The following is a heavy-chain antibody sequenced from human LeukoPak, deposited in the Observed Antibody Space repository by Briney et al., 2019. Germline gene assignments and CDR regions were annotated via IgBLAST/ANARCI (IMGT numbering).Heavy chain of an antibody. CDR2: INPSGGST. V-gene: IGHV1-46*01. CDR1: GYTFTSYY. D-gene: IGHD3-10*01. J-gene: IGHJ5*02. CDR3: ARDPKGGPGFGGLSPNWFDP. Sequence: GASVKVSCKASGYTFTSYYMHWVRQAPGQGLEWMGIINPSGGSTSYAQKFQGRVTMTRDTSTSTVYMELSSLRSEDTAVYYCARDPKGGPGFGGLSPNWFDPWGQGTLVTVSS.